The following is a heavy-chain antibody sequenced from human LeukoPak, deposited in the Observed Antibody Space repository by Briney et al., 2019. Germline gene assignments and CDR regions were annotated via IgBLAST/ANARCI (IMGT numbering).Heavy chain of an antibody. CDR1: GGSISSYY. J-gene: IGHJ5*02. V-gene: IGHV4-59*01. CDR2: IYYSGSA. D-gene: IGHD4-23*01. CDR3: ASYNGGNSLYNWFDP. Sequence: SETLSLTCTVSGGSISSYYWSWIRQPPGKGLEWIGYIYYSGSANYNPSLKSRVTISVDTSKNQFSLRLSSVTAADTAVYYCASYNGGNSLYNWFDPWGQGTLVTVSS.